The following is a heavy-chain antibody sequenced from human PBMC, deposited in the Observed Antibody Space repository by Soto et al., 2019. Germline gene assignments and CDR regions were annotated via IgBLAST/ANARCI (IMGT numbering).Heavy chain of an antibody. D-gene: IGHD3-10*01. V-gene: IGHV4-39*01. CDR1: GGSISSSSYY. CDR2: IYYSGST. CDR3: ARHSYYYGSGSPPHFDY. J-gene: IGHJ4*02. Sequence: QLQLQESGPGLVKPSETLSLTCTVSGGSISSSSYYWGWIRQPPGKGLEWIGSIYYSGSTYYNPSLKRRVPISVDTSKNPFSLKLSSVTPADTAVYYCARHSYYYGSGSPPHFDYWGQGTLVTVSS.